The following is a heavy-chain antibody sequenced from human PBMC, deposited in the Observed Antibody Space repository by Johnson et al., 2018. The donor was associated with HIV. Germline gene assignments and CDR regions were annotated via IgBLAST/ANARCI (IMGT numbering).Heavy chain of an antibody. D-gene: IGHD3-16*01. CDR2: IYSGGST. J-gene: IGHJ3*02. CDR1: GFTVSSNY. Sequence: VQLVETGGGLIQPGGSLRLSCAASGFTVSSNYMSWVRQAPGKGLEWVSVIYSGGSTYYADSVTGRFTISRDNSKNTLYLQMNSLRAEDTAVYYCAREGGSSGPDAFDIWGQGTMVTVSS. V-gene: IGHV3-53*02. CDR3: AREGGSSGPDAFDI.